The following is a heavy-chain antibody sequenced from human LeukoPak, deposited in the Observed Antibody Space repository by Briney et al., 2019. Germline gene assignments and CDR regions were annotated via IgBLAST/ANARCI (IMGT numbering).Heavy chain of an antibody. J-gene: IGHJ4*02. Sequence: ASVKVSCKASGYTFTSYGISWVRQAPGQGLEWMGGISAYNGNTNYAQKLQGRVTMTTDTSTSTAYMELRSLRSDDTAVYYCARDRGYDFWSGYPIFDYWGQGTLVTVSS. CDR3: ARDRGYDFWSGYPIFDY. CDR2: ISAYNGNT. CDR1: GYTFTSYG. V-gene: IGHV1-18*01. D-gene: IGHD3-3*01.